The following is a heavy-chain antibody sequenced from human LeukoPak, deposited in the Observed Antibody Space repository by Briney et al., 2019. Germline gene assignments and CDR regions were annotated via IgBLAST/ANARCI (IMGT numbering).Heavy chain of an antibody. V-gene: IGHV1-46*01. D-gene: IGHD3-22*01. CDR3: AMLPVNYYDRRYWFDP. Sequence: GASVKVSCKASGYTFTSYYMHWVRQAPGQGLEWMGIINPSGGSTSYAQKFQGRVTITADESTSTAYMELSSLRSEDTAVYYCAMLPVNYYDRRYWFDPWGQGTLVTVSS. CDR1: GYTFTSYY. J-gene: IGHJ5*02. CDR2: INPSGGST.